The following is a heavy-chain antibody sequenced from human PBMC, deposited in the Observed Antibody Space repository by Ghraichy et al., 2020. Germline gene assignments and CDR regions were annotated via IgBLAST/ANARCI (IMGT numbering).Heavy chain of an antibody. CDR1: GFSLSTSGVG. Sequence: SGPTLVKPTQTLTLTCTFSGFSLSTSGVGVGWIRQPPGKALEWLALIYWDDDKRYSPSLKSRLTITKDTSKNQVVLTMTNMDPVDTATYYCAHSGGYSSSAKLTWFDPWGQGTLVTVSS. V-gene: IGHV2-5*02. CDR3: AHSGGYSSSAKLTWFDP. CDR2: IYWDDDK. D-gene: IGHD6-13*01. J-gene: IGHJ5*02.